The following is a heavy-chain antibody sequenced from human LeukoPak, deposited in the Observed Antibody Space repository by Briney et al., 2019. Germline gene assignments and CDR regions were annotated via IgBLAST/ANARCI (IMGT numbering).Heavy chain of an antibody. J-gene: IGHJ4*02. CDR1: GGSISSGSYY. CDR2: IYTSGST. V-gene: IGHV4-61*02. D-gene: IGHD5-24*01. Sequence: SETLSLTCTVSGGSISSGSYYWSWIRQPAGKGLEWIGRIYTSGSTNYNPSLKSRVTISVDTSKNQFSLKLSSVTAADTAVYYCARGGRDGYNNFDYWGQGTLVTVSS. CDR3: ARGGRDGYNNFDY.